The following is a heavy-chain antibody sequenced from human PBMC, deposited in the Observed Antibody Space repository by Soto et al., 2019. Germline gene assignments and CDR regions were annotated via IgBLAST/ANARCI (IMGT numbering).Heavy chain of an antibody. CDR2: IYSGGST. D-gene: IGHD3-22*01. CDR3: ARTYYDHSGYKY. Sequence: GGSLRLSCAASGFTVSSNYMSRVRQAPGKGLEWVSVIYSGGSTYYADSVKGRFTISRDNAKNSLYLQMNSLRAEDTALYYCARTYYDHSGYKYWGQGTLVTLSS. J-gene: IGHJ4*02. V-gene: IGHV3-53*01. CDR1: GFTVSSNY.